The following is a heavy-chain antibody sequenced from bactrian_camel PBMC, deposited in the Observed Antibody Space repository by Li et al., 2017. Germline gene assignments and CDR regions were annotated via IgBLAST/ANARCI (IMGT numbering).Heavy chain of an antibody. CDR3: TADHAVPCDCSGDNCPI. CDR2: IDSEGRT. J-gene: IGHJ4*01. CDR1: GLIHSTYC. Sequence: VQLVESGGGSVQAGGSLRLSCAHSGLIHSTYCMGWLRQAAGKERETIATIDSEGRTTYADPLKGRVSISKDSATNTLYLQMQSLKPEDTARYYCTADHAVPCDCSGDNCPIRGKGTQVTVS. D-gene: IGHD3*01. V-gene: IGHV3S53*01.